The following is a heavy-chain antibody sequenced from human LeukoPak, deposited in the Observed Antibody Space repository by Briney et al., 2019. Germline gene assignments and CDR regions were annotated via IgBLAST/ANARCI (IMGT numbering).Heavy chain of an antibody. CDR1: GGSISTFY. D-gene: IGHD3-10*01. CDR3: ARQLYGSSVDS. V-gene: IGHV4-4*09. Sequence: SETLSLTCAVSGGSISTFYWSWIRQPPGKGLEWVGYIYTSGGTNYNPSLKSRVTISVDTSKNQFSLKLSSVTAADTAIYYCARQLYGSSVDSWGQGTLVIVSS. J-gene: IGHJ4*02. CDR2: IYTSGGT.